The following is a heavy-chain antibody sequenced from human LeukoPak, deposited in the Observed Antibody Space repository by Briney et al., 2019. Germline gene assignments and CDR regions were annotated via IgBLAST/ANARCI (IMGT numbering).Heavy chain of an antibody. CDR1: GFTFSSYW. J-gene: IGHJ4*02. CDR3: ARVGVCPGYPPFNGQFDY. V-gene: IGHV3-7*01. CDR2: IKQDGSEK. D-gene: IGHD5-12*01. Sequence: GGSLRLSCAASGFTFSSYWMSWVRQAPGKGLEWVANIKQDGSEKYYVDSVKGRFTISRDNAKNSLYLQMNSLRAEDTAVYYCARVGVCPGYPPFNGQFDYWGQGTLVTVSS.